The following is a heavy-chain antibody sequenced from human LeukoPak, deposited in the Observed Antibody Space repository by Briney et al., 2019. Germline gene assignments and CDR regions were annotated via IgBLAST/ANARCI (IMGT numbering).Heavy chain of an antibody. D-gene: IGHD3-10*01. CDR2: ISGSGGST. CDR1: LFTFSSYA. CDR3: AKLYYYVSGSYYKAKYDFDY. V-gene: IGHV3-23*01. J-gene: IGHJ4*02. Sequence: GGALRLSCASSLFTFSSYALSWVRQPPGKGLEWVSAISGSGGSTYYADSVKGRFTISRDNSKNTQYLQINGLRAGDTAGYYCAKLYYYVSGSYYKAKYDFDYWGRGTLVSVS.